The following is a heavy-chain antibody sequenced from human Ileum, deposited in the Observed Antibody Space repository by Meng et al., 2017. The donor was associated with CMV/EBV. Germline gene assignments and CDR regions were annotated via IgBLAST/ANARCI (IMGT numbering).Heavy chain of an antibody. V-gene: IGHV4-34*01. CDR3: ARGIQLWSRVEWFDP. Sequence: VYGGSFSGYYWSWIRQPPGKGLEWIGEINHSGSTNYNPSLKSRVTISVDTSKNQFSLTLSSVTAADTAVYYCARGIQLWSRVEWFDPWGQGTLVTVSS. J-gene: IGHJ5*02. D-gene: IGHD5-18*01. CDR2: INHSGST. CDR1: GGSFSGYY.